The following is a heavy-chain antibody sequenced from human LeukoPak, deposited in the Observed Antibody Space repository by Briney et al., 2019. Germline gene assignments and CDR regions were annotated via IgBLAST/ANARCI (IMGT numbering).Heavy chain of an antibody. V-gene: IGHV3-30*04. CDR2: ISYDGSNK. J-gene: IGHJ4*02. CDR3: ARQLYSSGLGY. Sequence: GGSLRLSRVVSGFTFSSYAMHWVRQAPGKGLEWAAVISYDGSNKYYADSVKGRFTISRDNSKNTLYLQMNSLRAEDTAVYYCARQLYSSGLGYWGQGTLVTVSS. D-gene: IGHD6-19*01. CDR1: GFTFSSYA.